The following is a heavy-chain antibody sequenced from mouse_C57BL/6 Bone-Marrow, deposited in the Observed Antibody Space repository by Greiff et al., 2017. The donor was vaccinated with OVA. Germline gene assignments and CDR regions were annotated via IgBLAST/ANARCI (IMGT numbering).Heavy chain of an antibody. D-gene: IGHD2-2*01. CDR2: ISDGGSYT. CDR1: GFTFSSYA. J-gene: IGHJ3*01. V-gene: IGHV5-4*01. Sequence: EVKLMESGGGLVKPGGSLKLSCAASGFTFSSYAMSWVRQTPEKRLEWVATISDGGSYTYYPDNVKGRFTISRDNAKNNLYLQMSHLKSEDTAMYYCAREMGYMAWFAYWGQGTLVTVSA. CDR3: AREMGYMAWFAY.